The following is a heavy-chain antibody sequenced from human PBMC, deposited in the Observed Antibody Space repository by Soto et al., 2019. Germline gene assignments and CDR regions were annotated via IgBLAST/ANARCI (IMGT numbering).Heavy chain of an antibody. J-gene: IGHJ4*02. CDR2: IYYSGST. V-gene: IGHV4-39*01. CDR3: ARLWVRYFDY. Sequence: SETLSLTCTVSGGSISSSSYYWGWIRQPPGKGLEWIGSIYYSGSTYYNPSLKSRVTISVDTSKNQFSLKLSSVTAADTAVYYCARLWVRYFDYWGQGTLVTVS. D-gene: IGHD5-18*01. CDR1: GGSISSSSYY.